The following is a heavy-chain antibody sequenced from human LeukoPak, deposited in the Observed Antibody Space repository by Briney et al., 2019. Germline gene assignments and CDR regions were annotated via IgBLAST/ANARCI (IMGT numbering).Heavy chain of an antibody. CDR3: ARYDSGVNWFDP. Sequence: ASVKVSCKVSGYTLTELSMHWVRQAPGKGLEWMGGFDPEDGETIYAQKFQGRVTMTRDTSITTAYMELSRLRSDDTAVYYCARYDSGVNWFDPWGQGTLVTVSS. J-gene: IGHJ5*02. D-gene: IGHD3-22*01. CDR2: FDPEDGET. V-gene: IGHV1-24*01. CDR1: GYTLTELS.